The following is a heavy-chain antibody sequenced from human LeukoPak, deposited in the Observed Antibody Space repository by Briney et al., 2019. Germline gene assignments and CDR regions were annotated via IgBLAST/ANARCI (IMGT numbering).Heavy chain of an antibody. J-gene: IGHJ3*02. V-gene: IGHV3-48*02. D-gene: IGHD3-22*01. CDR2: ISSSSTTI. CDR1: GFTFSSYS. CDR3: ARRYYDSSITPHAFDI. Sequence: GGSLRLSCAASGFTFSSYSMNWVRQAPGKGLEWVSYISSSSTTIYYADSVKGRFTISRDSAKNSLYLQMNSLRDEDTAIYYCARRYYDSSITPHAFDIWGQGTMVTVSS.